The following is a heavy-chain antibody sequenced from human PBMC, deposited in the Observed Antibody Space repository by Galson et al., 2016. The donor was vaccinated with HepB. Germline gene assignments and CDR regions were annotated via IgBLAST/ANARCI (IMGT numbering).Heavy chain of an antibody. D-gene: IGHD6-19*01. CDR1: GFTFSSYS. CDR3: GREVKNGWDTVD. V-gene: IGHV3-33*01. Sequence: SLRLSCAASGFTFSSYSMHWVRQSPGKGLDWVAAVLYDGSNKYYSDSLKGRFIISRDNSKNTVYLQMNSLRGDDTAVYYFGREVKNGWDTVDWGQGTPVTVSS. J-gene: IGHJ4*02. CDR2: VLYDGSNK.